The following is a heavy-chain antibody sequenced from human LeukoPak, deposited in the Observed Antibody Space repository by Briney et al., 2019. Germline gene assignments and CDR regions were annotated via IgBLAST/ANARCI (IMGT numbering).Heavy chain of an antibody. CDR3: ARSPAGVYVYYYYYYMDV. Sequence: ASVKISCKASGYTFTSYDINWVRQATGQGLEWMGWMNPNSGNTGYAQKFQGRVTMTRNTSISTAYMEQSSLRSEDTAVYYCARSPAGVYVYYYYYYMDVWGKGTTVTVSS. D-gene: IGHD6-13*01. CDR2: MNPNSGNT. CDR1: GYTFTSYD. J-gene: IGHJ6*03. V-gene: IGHV1-8*01.